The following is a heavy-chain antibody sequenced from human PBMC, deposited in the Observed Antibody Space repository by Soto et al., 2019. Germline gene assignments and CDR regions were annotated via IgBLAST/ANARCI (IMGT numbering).Heavy chain of an antibody. CDR2: VIPTLATA. J-gene: IGHJ3*02. Sequence: QVQLVQSEAEVKKPGSSVKVSCKTSGGPFNNHAINWVRQAPGQGLEWVGLVIPTLATADCAQKFQGKVTMTADEVTNTAYMELSSLRSDDTGVYYCASDYGEIDAFDIWGQGTLVTVSS. CDR3: ASDYGEIDAFDI. CDR1: GGPFNNHA. V-gene: IGHV1-69*01. D-gene: IGHD4-17*01.